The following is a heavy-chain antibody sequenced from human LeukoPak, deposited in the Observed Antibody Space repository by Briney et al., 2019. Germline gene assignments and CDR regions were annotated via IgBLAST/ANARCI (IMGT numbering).Heavy chain of an antibody. CDR1: GFTFSSYG. CDR3: ARGEYSCGWYYDY. J-gene: IGHJ4*02. D-gene: IGHD6-19*01. Sequence: GGSLRLSCAASGFTFSSYGMHWVRQAPGKGLEWVAVIWYDGSNKYYADSVKGRFTISRDNSKNTLYLQMNSLRAEDTAVYYCARGEYSCGWYYDYWGQGTLVTVSS. CDR2: IWYDGSNK. V-gene: IGHV3-33*01.